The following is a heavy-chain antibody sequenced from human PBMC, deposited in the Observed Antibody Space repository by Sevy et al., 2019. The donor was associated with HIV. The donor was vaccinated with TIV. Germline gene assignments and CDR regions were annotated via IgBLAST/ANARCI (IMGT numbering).Heavy chain of an antibody. CDR3: ARHFDSASSGNSDWFDP. D-gene: IGHD3-22*01. Sequence: SETLSLTCTVAGGSISTSSYYWGWIRQPPGKGLEWIGTIYYSGSTYYNPSLKSRVTISEDTSKKQFSLNLSSVTAADTAVYYCARHFDSASSGNSDWFDPWGQGTLVTVSS. V-gene: IGHV4-39*01. CDR1: GGSISTSSYY. J-gene: IGHJ5*02. CDR2: IYYSGST.